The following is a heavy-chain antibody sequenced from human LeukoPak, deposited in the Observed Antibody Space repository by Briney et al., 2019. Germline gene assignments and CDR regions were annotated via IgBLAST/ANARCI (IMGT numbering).Heavy chain of an antibody. D-gene: IGHD6-6*01. J-gene: IGHJ4*02. Sequence: HPGGSLRLSCAASGFTFSSYAMSWVRQAPGKGLEWVSAISGSGGSTYYADSVKGRFTISRDNSKNTLYLQMNSLRAEDTAVYYCAKVRTYSSWSGDYFDYWGQGTLVTVSS. V-gene: IGHV3-23*01. CDR2: ISGSGGST. CDR1: GFTFSSYA. CDR3: AKVRTYSSWSGDYFDY.